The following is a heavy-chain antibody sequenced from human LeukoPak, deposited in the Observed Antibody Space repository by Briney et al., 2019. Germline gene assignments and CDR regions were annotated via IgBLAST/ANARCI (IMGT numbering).Heavy chain of an antibody. D-gene: IGHD3-10*01. J-gene: IGHJ4*02. CDR2: IYSGGST. V-gene: IGHV3-53*01. CDR3: ARDSGVRYFDY. CDR1: GFPFSSNY. Sequence: PGGSLSLSCAASGFPFSSNYMRGVRQAPGKGLEGVSVIYSGGSTYYADSVKGRFTISRDNSKNTLYLQMNSLRAEDTAVYYCARDSGVRYFDYWGQGTLVTVSS.